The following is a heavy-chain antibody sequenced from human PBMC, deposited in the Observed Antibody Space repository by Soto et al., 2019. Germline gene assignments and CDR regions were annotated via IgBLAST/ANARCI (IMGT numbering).Heavy chain of an antibody. J-gene: IGHJ6*02. D-gene: IGHD1-26*01. V-gene: IGHV3-7*01. Sequence: GSLRLSCAASGFTFSSYWMSWVRQAPGKGLEWVANIKQDGSEKYYVDSVKGRFTISRDNAKNSLYLQMNSLRAEDTAVYYCARDSGTYTRGFYYYGMDVWGQGTTVTVSS. CDR3: ARDSGTYTRGFYYYGMDV. CDR1: GFTFSSYW. CDR2: IKQDGSEK.